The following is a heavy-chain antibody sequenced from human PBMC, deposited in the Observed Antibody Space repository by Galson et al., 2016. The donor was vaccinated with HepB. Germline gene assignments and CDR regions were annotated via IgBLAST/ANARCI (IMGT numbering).Heavy chain of an antibody. V-gene: IGHV3-33*06. D-gene: IGHD2/OR15-2a*01. CDR1: GFNLRIYG. CDR2: IWFDGSSK. J-gene: IGHJ4*02. CDR3: AKRHEYCPPVGCSVDY. Sequence: SLRLSCAASGFNLRIYGMHWVRQAPGKGLEWLAVIWFDGSSKHYADSVKGRFTVSRDNSKNMVYLQMNSLRADDTAVYYCAKRHEYCPPVGCSVDYWGQGTLVSVSS.